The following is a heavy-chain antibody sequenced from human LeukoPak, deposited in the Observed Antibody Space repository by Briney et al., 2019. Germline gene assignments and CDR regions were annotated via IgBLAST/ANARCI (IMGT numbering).Heavy chain of an antibody. V-gene: IGHV1-18*01. J-gene: IGHJ6*03. Sequence: ASVKVSCKASVYTFTSYGISWVRQAPGQGLEWMGWISAYNGNTNYAQKLHGRVTMTTDTATSTAYMELRSLRSDDTAVYYCAREGSGYSGYDPNTYYYYYMDVWGKGTTVTVSS. CDR2: ISAYNGNT. D-gene: IGHD5-12*01. CDR1: VYTFTSYG. CDR3: AREGSGYSGYDPNTYYYYYMDV.